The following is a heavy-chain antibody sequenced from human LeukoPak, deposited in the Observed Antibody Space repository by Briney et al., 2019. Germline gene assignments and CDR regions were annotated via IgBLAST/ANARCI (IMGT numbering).Heavy chain of an antibody. CDR2: ISSSGSTI. CDR1: GFTFSDYY. D-gene: IGHD5-18*01. J-gene: IGHJ6*02. Sequence: GGSLRLSCAASGFTFSDYYMSWIRQAPGKGLEWVSYISSSGSTIYYADSVKGRFTISRDNAKNSLYLQMNSLRAEDTAVYYCARDEGYSYGYDYYYGMDVWGQGTTVTVSS. V-gene: IGHV3-11*01. CDR3: ARDEGYSYGYDYYYGMDV.